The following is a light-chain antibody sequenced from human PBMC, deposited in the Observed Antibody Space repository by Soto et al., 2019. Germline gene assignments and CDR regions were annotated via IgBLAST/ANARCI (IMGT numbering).Light chain of an antibody. Sequence: DIQMTQSPSSLSASVGDRVTITCRASQSINNYLSWYQQKSGKAPDRLIFGASTLASGVPSRISGSGSGTNVTLALSGLQPEDFATYFCQRTCSSPLTFGGGTKVDIK. CDR2: GAS. CDR1: QSINNY. CDR3: QRTCSSPLT. J-gene: IGKJ4*01. V-gene: IGKV1-39*01.